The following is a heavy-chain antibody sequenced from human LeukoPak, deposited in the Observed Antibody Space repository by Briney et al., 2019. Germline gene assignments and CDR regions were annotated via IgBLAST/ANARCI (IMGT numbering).Heavy chain of an antibody. CDR1: GFTFSNHW. V-gene: IGHV3-7*01. CDR3: AKGRIAAAGKWWFDP. CDR2: IKEDGSEK. J-gene: IGHJ5*02. Sequence: GGSLRLSCAASGFTFSNHWMNWVRQAPGKGLEWVANIKEDGSEKDYVDSVKGRFNISRDNAKNSLYLQMSSLRAEDTAVYYCAKGRIAAAGKWWFDPWGQGTLVTVSS. D-gene: IGHD6-13*01.